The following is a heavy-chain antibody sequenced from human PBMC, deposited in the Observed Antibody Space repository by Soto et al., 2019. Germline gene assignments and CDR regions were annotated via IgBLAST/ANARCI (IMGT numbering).Heavy chain of an antibody. CDR2: IVPMFGTS. D-gene: IGHD3-3*01. V-gene: IGHV1-69*06. Sequence: QERLVQSGAEVRKPGSSVKVSCKATGGTSPRYAINWVRQAPGQGLEWMGGIVPMFGTSKYAQKFQGRVTITADTSTNIAYMELRSLRSEDTAVYYCNRGSEYDFWSGYLWGQGTLVSVSS. J-gene: IGHJ4*02. CDR1: GGTSPRYA. CDR3: NRGSEYDFWSGYL.